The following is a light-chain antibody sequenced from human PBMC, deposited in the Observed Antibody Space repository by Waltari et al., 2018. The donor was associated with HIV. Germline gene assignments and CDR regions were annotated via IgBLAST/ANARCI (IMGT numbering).Light chain of an antibody. Sequence: DIVMTQSPLSLSVTPGEPASMSCRSSQSLLKTSGQKYLDYLAWYVQKPGQSPQLMIHLASSRASGVPDRFGGSGSGTDFTLTISRVEAEDVGVYYCSQALQTPFTFGPGTKVEI. CDR2: LAS. CDR1: QSLLKTSGQKY. CDR3: SQALQTPFT. J-gene: IGKJ3*01. V-gene: IGKV2-28*01.